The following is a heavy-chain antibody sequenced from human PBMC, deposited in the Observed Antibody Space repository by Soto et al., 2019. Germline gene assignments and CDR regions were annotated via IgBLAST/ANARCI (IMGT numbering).Heavy chain of an antibody. V-gene: IGHV4-59*01. CDR3: AREPIAAADYYFDY. J-gene: IGHJ4*02. Sequence: SGTLSLTCTVSGDSISSYYWSWIRQPPGKGLEWIGYIYYSGSTNYNPSLKSRVTISVDTPKNQFSLKLTSVTAADTAVYYCAREPIAAADYYFDYWGPGTLVTVSS. CDR1: GDSISSYY. D-gene: IGHD6-13*01. CDR2: IYYSGST.